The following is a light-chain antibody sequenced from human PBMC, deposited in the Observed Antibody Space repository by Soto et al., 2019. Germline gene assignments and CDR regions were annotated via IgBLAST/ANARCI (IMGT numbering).Light chain of an antibody. CDR1: SSNIGSNT. Sequence: QSVLTQPPSASGTPGLRVTISCSGSSSNIGSNTVNWYQQLPGTGPKLLIYTSNQRPSGVPDRFSGSASATSASLAISGLQSDDEADYYCAAWDDSLNGVVFGGGTKLTVL. V-gene: IGLV1-44*01. CDR3: AAWDDSLNGVV. J-gene: IGLJ2*01. CDR2: TSN.